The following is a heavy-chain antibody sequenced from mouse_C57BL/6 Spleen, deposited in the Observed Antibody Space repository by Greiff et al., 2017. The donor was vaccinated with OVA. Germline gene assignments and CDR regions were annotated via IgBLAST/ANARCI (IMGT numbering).Heavy chain of an antibody. CDR1: GYTFTSYW. CDR2: IYPGNSDT. D-gene: IGHD1-1*01. V-gene: IGHV1-5*01. Sequence: EVQLQQSGTVLARPGASVKMSCKTSGYTFTSYWMHWVKQRPGQGLEWIGAIYPGNSDTSYNQKFKGKAKMTAVTSASTAYMELSSLTNEDSAVYYGTSYGSSSYYYAMDYWGQGTSVTVSS. CDR3: TSYGSSSYYYAMDY. J-gene: IGHJ4*01.